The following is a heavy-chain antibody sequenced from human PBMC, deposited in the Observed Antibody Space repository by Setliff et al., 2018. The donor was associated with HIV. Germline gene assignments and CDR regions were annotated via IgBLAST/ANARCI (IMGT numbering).Heavy chain of an antibody. CDR2: INSDGSSI. J-gene: IGHJ3*02. D-gene: IGHD3-9*01. CDR3: ARHRDWYGNDAFDI. Sequence: PGGSLRLSCAASGFIFSNYWMHWVRQAPGKGLVWVSRINSDGSSISYADSVKGRFTISRDNAKNTLYLQMNSLRGEDTAVYYCARHRDWYGNDAFDIWGQGTRVTVSS. CDR1: GFIFSNYW. V-gene: IGHV3-74*01.